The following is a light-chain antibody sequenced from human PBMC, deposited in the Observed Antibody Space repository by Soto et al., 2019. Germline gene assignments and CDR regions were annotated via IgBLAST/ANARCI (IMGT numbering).Light chain of an antibody. Sequence: DIQMTQSPSSLSASVGNRVTITCQASQDIATYLNWYQQKPGKAPNLLIYDASNLETGVPSRFSGGGSGTHFTFTISNLQPEDIATYYCQQYVNLPPTWTFGQGTKADIK. J-gene: IGKJ1*01. V-gene: IGKV1-33*01. CDR2: DAS. CDR3: QQYVNLPPTWT. CDR1: QDIATY.